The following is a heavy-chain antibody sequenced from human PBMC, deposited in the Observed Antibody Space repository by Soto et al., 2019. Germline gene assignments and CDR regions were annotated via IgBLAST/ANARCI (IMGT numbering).Heavy chain of an antibody. D-gene: IGHD4-4*01. V-gene: IGHV1-2*02. CDR2: IHPNRGTT. J-gene: IGHJ4*01. CDR3: VRLRDDFRVDY. Sequence: QIQLVQSGAEVKKPGASVKVSCKASGYTFHGYYMHWVRQAPGQGLEWMGRIHPNRGTTNYAQKFQGRVTMTSDTSITTAYMELSRLRYDDTALYYCVRLRDDFRVDYWGQGTLVTVSS. CDR1: GYTFHGYY.